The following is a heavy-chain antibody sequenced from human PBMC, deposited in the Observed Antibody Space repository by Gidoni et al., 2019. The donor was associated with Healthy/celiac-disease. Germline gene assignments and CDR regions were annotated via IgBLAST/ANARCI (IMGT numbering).Heavy chain of an antibody. Sequence: QVQLQQWGAGRLKPSDTLSLTCAVYGGSFSGYYWSWIREPPGKGLEWIVEINHSGSTNYNPSLTSRVTISVYTSKNQFSLKLSSVTAADTAVYYCARVNVVIPLGGNGLFDYWGQGTLVTVSS. V-gene: IGHV4-34*01. CDR1: GGSFSGYY. CDR2: INHSGST. D-gene: IGHD2-15*01. CDR3: ARVNVVIPLGGNGLFDY. J-gene: IGHJ4*02.